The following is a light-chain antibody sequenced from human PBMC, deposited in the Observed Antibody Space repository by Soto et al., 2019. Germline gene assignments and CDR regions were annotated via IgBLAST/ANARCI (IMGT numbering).Light chain of an antibody. J-gene: IGKJ4*01. Sequence: EIVLTQSPGTLSLSPGETATLSCRASQSVSSSYLAWYQQKPGQAPRLLIYGPSSRATGIPDRFSGSGSGTAFPLTISRLEPEDFAVYYWQQYGSSPLTFGGGTKVVIK. CDR1: QSVSSSY. V-gene: IGKV3-20*01. CDR2: GPS. CDR3: QQYGSSPLT.